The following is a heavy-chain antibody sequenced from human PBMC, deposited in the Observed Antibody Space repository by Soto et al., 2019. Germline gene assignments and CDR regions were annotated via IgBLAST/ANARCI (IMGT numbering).Heavy chain of an antibody. CDR2: IYTSGST. D-gene: IGHD2-15*01. J-gene: IGHJ4*02. CDR3: ARWMVVAGNPDPYAVLAS. Sequence: SETQSLPSSVADGSSSSYGGSWIRQHDRKGLEWIGRIYTSGSTNYNPSLKSRVTMSVDTSKNQFSLKLSSVTAADTAVYYCARWMVVAGNPDPYAVLASRGKGTPVPVS. V-gene: IGHV4-4*07. CDR1: DGSSSSYG.